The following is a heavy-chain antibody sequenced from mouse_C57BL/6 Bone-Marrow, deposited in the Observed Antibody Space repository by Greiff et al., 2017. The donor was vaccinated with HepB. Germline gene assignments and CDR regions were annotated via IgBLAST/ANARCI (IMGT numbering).Heavy chain of an antibody. J-gene: IGHJ3*01. V-gene: IGHV1-64*01. CDR2: IHPNSGST. Sequence: VQLVESGAELVKPGASVKLSCKASGYTFTSYWMHWVKQRPGQGLEWIGMIHPNSGSTNYNEKFKSKATLTVDKSSSTAYMQLSSLTSEDSAVYYCARAGWLTAWFAYWGQGTLVTVSA. CDR1: GYTFTSYW. CDR3: ARAGWLTAWFAY. D-gene: IGHD2-3*01.